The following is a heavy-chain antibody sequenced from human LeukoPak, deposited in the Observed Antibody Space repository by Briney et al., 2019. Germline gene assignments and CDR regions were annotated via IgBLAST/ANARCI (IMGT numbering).Heavy chain of an antibody. J-gene: IGHJ4*02. CDR3: ARECASGYFDY. CDR1: GFSFSSYS. CDR2: ISSSGSTI. Sequence: GGSLRLSCAASGFSFSSYSMNWVRQAPGKGLEWVSYISSSGSTIYYADSVKGRFTISRDNAKNSLYLQMNSLRAEDTAVYYCARECASGYFDYWGQGTLVTVSS. V-gene: IGHV3-48*04.